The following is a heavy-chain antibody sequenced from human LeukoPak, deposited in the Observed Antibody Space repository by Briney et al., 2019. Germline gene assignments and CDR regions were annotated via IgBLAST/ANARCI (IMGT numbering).Heavy chain of an antibody. CDR2: MNPNSGNT. CDR3: ARVLAVAQPRPRRYYYYMDV. V-gene: IGHV1-8*03. D-gene: IGHD6-19*01. J-gene: IGHJ6*03. Sequence: GASVKVSCKASGYTFTSYDINWVRQATGQGLEWMGWMNPNSGNTGYAQKFQGRVTITRNTSISTAYMELSSLRSEDTAVYYCARVLAVAQPRPRRYYYYMDVWGKGTTVTVSS. CDR1: GYTFTSYD.